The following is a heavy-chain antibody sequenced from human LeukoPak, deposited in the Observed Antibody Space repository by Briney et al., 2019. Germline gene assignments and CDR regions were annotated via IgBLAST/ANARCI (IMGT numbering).Heavy chain of an antibody. CDR3: ARVGSSWDFDY. CDR1: GGSISSSSYY. V-gene: IGHV4-39*01. J-gene: IGHJ4*02. D-gene: IGHD6-13*01. Sequence: KPSETLSLTCTVSGGSISSSSYYWGWIRQPPGKGLEWIGSIYYSGSTYYNPSLKSRVTISVDTSKNQFSLKLSSVTAADTAVYYCARVGSSWDFDYWGQGTLVTVSS. CDR2: IYYSGST.